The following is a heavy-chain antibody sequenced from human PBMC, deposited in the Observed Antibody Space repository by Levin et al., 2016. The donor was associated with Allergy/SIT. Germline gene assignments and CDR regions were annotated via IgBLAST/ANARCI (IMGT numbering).Heavy chain of an antibody. Sequence: WVRQAPGQGLEWMGGIIPIFGTANYAQKFQGRVTITADESTSTAYMELSSLRSEDTAVYYCARDNLPLDGMDVWGQGTTVTVSS. CDR2: IIPIFGTA. J-gene: IGHJ6*02. V-gene: IGHV1-69*01. CDR3: ARDNLPLDGMDV.